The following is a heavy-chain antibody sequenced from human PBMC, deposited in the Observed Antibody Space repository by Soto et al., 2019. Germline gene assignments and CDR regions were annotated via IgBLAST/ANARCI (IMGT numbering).Heavy chain of an antibody. Sequence: ASVKVSCKASGYTFSDYYVHWVREAPGQGLEWMGWINPSSGGTIYTQRFQGRVTMTRDTSISPVYMELSRLTSDDTAVYYCAREIGVIGEPGYTWFDPWGQGALVTVSS. J-gene: IGHJ5*02. V-gene: IGHV1-2*02. D-gene: IGHD3-3*01. CDR1: GYTFSDYY. CDR2: INPSSGGT. CDR3: AREIGVIGEPGYTWFDP.